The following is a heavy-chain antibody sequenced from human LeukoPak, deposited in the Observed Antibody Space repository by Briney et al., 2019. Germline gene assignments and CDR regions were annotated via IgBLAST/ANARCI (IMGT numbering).Heavy chain of an antibody. CDR3: SAGEGYYDSSDYYSAGAFNV. J-gene: IGHJ3*01. CDR2: INQDGSSK. Sequence: GGSLRLSCAVSGFTFSSYWMGWVRQAPGKGLAWVANINQDGSSKYYEDSVKGRFTISRDNAKNSLYLQMNSLRAEDTAVYYCSAGEGYYDSSDYYSAGAFNVWGQGTMVTVSS. D-gene: IGHD3-22*01. CDR1: GFTFSSYW. V-gene: IGHV3-7*01.